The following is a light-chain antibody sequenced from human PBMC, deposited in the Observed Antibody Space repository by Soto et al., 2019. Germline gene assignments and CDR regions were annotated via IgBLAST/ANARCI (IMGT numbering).Light chain of an antibody. CDR2: DVS. CDR1: SGDVGGYNY. J-gene: IGLJ2*01. CDR3: CSYAGSYTRV. V-gene: IGLV2-11*01. Sequence: QSALTQPRSVSGSPGQSVTISCPGTSGDVGGYNYVSWYQQHPGKAPKLMIYDVSKRPSGVPDRFSGSKSGNTASLTISGLQAEDEADYYCCSYAGSYTRVFGGGTKLTVL.